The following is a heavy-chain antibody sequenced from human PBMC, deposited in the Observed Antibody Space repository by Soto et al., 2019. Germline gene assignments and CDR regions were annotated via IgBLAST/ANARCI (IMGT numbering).Heavy chain of an antibody. V-gene: IGHV4-59*01. CDR1: CDSRSRYS. D-gene: IGHD3-22*01. CDR3: ARAHTSYYYDSSGSPFGY. J-gene: IGHJ4*02. CDR2: IYYSGST. Sequence: ASEHPSLTRPVSCDSRSRYSPSWKQQPPGKGLEWIGYIYYSGSTNYNPSLKSRVTISVDTSKNQFSLKLSSVTAADTAAYYCARAHTSYYYDSSGSPFGYWGQGTLVTVSS.